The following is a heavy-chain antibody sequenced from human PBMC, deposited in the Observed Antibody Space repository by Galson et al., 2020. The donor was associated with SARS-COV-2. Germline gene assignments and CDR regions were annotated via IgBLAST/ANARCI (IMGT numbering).Heavy chain of an antibody. CDR2: VNFDGSST. Sequence: QAGGSLRLSCAASGFTFSNYWMHWVRQVPGKGLMWVSRVNFDGSSTSYADSVKGRFTISRDNAKNTLYLQMNSVRGEDTAVYYCARVYCISTSCAYYFDYWGQGTLVTVSS. CDR3: ARVYCISTSCAYYFDY. CDR1: GFTFSNYW. V-gene: IGHV3-74*01. J-gene: IGHJ4*02. D-gene: IGHD2-2*01.